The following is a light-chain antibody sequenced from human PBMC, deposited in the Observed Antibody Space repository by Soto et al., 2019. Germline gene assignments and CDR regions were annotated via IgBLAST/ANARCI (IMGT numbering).Light chain of an antibody. Sequence: QSVLTHRPSASGTPGQRVTSSCSGSSSNIGSNTVNWYQQLPGTAPKLLIYSNNQRPSGVPDRFSGSKSGTSASLAISGLQSEDEADYYCAAWDYSLNGYVFGTGTKVTDL. J-gene: IGLJ1*01. CDR3: AAWDYSLNGYV. CDR2: SNN. CDR1: SSNIGSNT. V-gene: IGLV1-44*01.